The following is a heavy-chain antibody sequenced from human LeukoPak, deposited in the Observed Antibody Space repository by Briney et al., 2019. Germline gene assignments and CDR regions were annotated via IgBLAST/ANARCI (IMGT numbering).Heavy chain of an antibody. D-gene: IGHD3-9*01. Sequence: GGSLRLSCVASGFTFSNYAMSWVRQAPGKXXXXXXXXXGRGSSTYYADSVKGRFTISRDNSRNTLFLQMNSLRAEDTAIYYCAKWGDFDILTGYYVSDFWGQGTLVTVSS. J-gene: IGHJ4*02. CDR3: AKWGDFDILTGYYVSDF. CDR2: XXGRGSST. V-gene: IGHV3-23*01. CDR1: GFTFSNYA.